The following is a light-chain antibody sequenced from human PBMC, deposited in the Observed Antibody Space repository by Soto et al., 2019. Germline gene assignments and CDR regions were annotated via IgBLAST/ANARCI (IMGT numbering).Light chain of an antibody. CDR2: EVT. CDR3: SSYTNINTRACV. J-gene: IGLJ1*01. CDR1: SGDIGSYNR. Sequence: QSALTQPASVSGSPGQSITISFTGTSGDIGSYNRVSWYQQHPGKAPKLIIYEVTDRPSGVSNRFSGSKSGNTASLTISGLQAEDEAEYYCSSYTNINTRACVFGTGTKV. V-gene: IGLV2-14*01.